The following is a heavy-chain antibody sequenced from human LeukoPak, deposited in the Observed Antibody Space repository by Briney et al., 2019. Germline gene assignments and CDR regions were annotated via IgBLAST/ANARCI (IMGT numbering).Heavy chain of an antibody. CDR3: ARRRYYDSTGYFD. J-gene: IGHJ1*01. V-gene: IGHV4-39*02. CDR1: GGSISSSSYY. D-gene: IGHD3-22*01. Sequence: PSETLSLTCTVSGGSISSSSYYWGWIRQPPGKGLEWIGDIYYSGRTYYNPSLRSRVSISLDTSMNHFSLTLSSVTAADTAVYYCARRRYYDSTGYFDWGRGSLVIVSS. CDR2: IYYSGRT.